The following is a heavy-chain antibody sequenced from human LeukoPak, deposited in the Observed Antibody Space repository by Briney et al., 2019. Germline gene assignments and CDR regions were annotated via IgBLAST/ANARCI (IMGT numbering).Heavy chain of an antibody. V-gene: IGHV3-66*01. Sequence: PGGSLRLSCAASGFTVSSNYMSWVRQAPGKGLEWVSVIYSGGSTYYADSVKGRFTISRDNCKNTLYLQMNSLRAEDTAVYYWARDTSDRTYYYDSSGYYRDYWGQGTLVTVSS. CDR1: GFTVSSNY. D-gene: IGHD3-22*01. CDR3: ARDTSDRTYYYDSSGYYRDY. J-gene: IGHJ4*02. CDR2: IYSGGST.